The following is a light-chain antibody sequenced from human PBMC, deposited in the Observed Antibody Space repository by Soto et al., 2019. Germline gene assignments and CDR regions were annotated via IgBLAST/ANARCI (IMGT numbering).Light chain of an antibody. V-gene: IGKV1-39*01. CDR3: NHSYKMPAS. Sequence: DIQMAQSPSSLSASVRDRVTITCRANQTIHTDLNWYQHKPGKAPKLLIFSASTLQSGVSSRFSGSGSGTDFTHTINNLQPEDFASYSCNHSYKMPASFQQGTEAEIK. J-gene: IGKJ2*03. CDR1: QTIHTD. CDR2: SAS.